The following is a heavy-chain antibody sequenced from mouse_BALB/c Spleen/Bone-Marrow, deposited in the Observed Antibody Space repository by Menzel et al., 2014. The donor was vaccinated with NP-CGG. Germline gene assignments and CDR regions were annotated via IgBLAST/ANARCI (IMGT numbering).Heavy chain of an antibody. D-gene: IGHD2-3*01. V-gene: IGHV4-1*02. Sequence: EVKLMESGGGLVQPGGSLKLSCAASGFDFSRYWMSWVRQAPGKGLEWIGEINPDSSTINYTPSLKDKFIVSRDNAKNTLYLQMSKVRSEDTALYYCARLGYYGGFAYWGQGTLVTVSA. CDR3: ARLGYYGGFAY. J-gene: IGHJ3*01. CDR1: GFDFSRYW. CDR2: INPDSSTI.